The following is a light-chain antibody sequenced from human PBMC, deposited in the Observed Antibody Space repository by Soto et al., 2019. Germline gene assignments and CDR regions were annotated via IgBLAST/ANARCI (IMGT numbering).Light chain of an antibody. Sequence: DIQMTQSPSFVSASVGDRVTVTCRASQDISSWLAWYQQKPGKAPKLLIYTTSTLGSGVPSRFSGSRSGTDFTLTISGLQPEEFETYDCQQDNRFPITFGKGTRLEIK. CDR3: QQDNRFPIT. J-gene: IGKJ5*01. V-gene: IGKV1-12*01. CDR2: TTS. CDR1: QDISSW.